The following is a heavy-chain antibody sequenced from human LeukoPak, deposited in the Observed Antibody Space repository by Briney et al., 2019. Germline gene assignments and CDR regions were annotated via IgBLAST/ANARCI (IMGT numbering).Heavy chain of an antibody. CDR3: ARGGWLDDY. D-gene: IGHD6-19*01. V-gene: IGHV5-10-1*01. CDR2: INPSNSYS. J-gene: IGHJ4*02. Sequence: LGESLQISCKGSGYIFTSYWISWVRQMPGKGLEWMGRINPSNSYSNYNPSFQGHVTFSVDKSIATAYLQWTTLTASDTAMYYCARGGWLDDYWGQGTLVTVSS. CDR1: GYIFTSYW.